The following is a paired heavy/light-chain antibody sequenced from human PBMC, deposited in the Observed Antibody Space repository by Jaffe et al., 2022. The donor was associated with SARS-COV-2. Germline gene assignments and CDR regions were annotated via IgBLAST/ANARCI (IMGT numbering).Heavy chain of an antibody. V-gene: IGHV4-39*01. CDR1: GASISGSSLY. D-gene: IGHD2-15*01. J-gene: IGHJ3*02. CDR2: VYYSGST. Sequence: QLQLQESGPGLVKPSETLSLTCTVSGASISGSSLYWGWIRQPPGEGLEWIASVYYSGSTYYNPSLKSRVSMSVDTSKNQFSLRLISVTAADTAMYYCASHAWYDAFDIWGQGTLVTVSS. CDR3: ASHAWYDAFDI.
Light chain of an antibody. J-gene: IGKJ2*01. Sequence: DIQLTQSPSFLSASVGDRVTITCRASQGISSYLAWYQQKPGKAPELLIYAASTLQSGVPSRFSGSGSGTDFTLTISSLQPEDFATYYCQQLNHYPRTFGQGTKLEIK. V-gene: IGKV1-9*01. CDR3: QQLNHYPRT. CDR1: QGISSY. CDR2: AAS.